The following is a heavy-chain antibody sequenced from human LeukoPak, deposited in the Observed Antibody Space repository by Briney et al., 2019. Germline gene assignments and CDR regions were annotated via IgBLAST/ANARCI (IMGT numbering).Heavy chain of an antibody. Sequence: GGSLRLSCAASGFTVSSNYMSWVHQAPGKGLEWVSVIYSGGSTYYADSVKGRFTISRDNSKNTLYLQMNSLRAEDTAVYYCARDRPYGSGSRAFDIWGQGTMVTVSS. D-gene: IGHD3-10*01. CDR2: IYSGGST. CDR1: GFTVSSNY. CDR3: ARDRPYGSGSRAFDI. J-gene: IGHJ3*02. V-gene: IGHV3-53*01.